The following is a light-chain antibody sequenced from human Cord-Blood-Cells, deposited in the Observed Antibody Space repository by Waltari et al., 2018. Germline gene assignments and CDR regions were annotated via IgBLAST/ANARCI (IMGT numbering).Light chain of an antibody. V-gene: IGKV3-11*01. CDR1: QSVSSY. CDR2: DAS. Sequence: EIVLPQSPATLSLSPGARATLSCRASQSVSSYLDWYQQKPGQAPRLLIYDASNRATGIPARFSGSGSGTDFTLTISSLEPEDFAVYYCQQRSNWPTFGQGTKVEIK. CDR3: QQRSNWPT. J-gene: IGKJ1*01.